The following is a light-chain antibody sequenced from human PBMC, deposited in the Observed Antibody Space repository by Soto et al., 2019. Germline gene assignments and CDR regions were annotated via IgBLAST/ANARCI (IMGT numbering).Light chain of an antibody. CDR1: SSDIGAYNY. CDR3: NSYTTLSNMV. CDR2: EVT. J-gene: IGLJ1*01. V-gene: IGLV2-14*01. Sequence: QSVLTQPASVSGSPGQSITISCTGTSSDIGAYNYVSWYQQHPGKAPKLLIYEVTNRPSGVSDRFSGSKSGNTASLTISGLQAEDEANYYCNSYTTLSNMVFGTGTKLTVL.